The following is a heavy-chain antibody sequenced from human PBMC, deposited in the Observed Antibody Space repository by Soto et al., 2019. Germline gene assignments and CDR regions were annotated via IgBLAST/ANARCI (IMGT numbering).Heavy chain of an antibody. J-gene: IGHJ6*02. CDR2: IYYSGST. CDR1: GGSISSGGYY. Sequence: QVQLQESGPGLVKPSQTLSLTCTVSGGSISSGGYYWSWIRQHPGKGLEWIGYIYYSGSTYYNPSPKSRVTISVDTSKNQLALKLSSVTAADTAVYYCARFCGGDCHHGMDVWGQGTTVTVSS. V-gene: IGHV4-31*03. D-gene: IGHD2-21*02. CDR3: ARFCGGDCHHGMDV.